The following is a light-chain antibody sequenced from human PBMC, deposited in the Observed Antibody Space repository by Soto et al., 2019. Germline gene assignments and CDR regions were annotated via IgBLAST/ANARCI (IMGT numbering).Light chain of an antibody. CDR3: QQYGSSLTWT. CDR1: QSVSSSY. CDR2: GAS. J-gene: IGKJ1*01. V-gene: IGKV3-20*01. Sequence: EIVVTQSPATLSFSPGERATLSCRASQSVSSSYLAWYQQKPGQAPRLLIYGASSRATGIPDRFSGSGSGTDFTLTISRLEPEDFAVYYCQQYGSSLTWTFGQGTKVDIK.